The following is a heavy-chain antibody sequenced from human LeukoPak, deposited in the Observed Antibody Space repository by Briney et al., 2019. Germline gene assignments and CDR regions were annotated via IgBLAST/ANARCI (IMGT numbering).Heavy chain of an antibody. J-gene: IGHJ4*02. D-gene: IGHD3-10*01. CDR2: MNPNSGNT. CDR1: GYTFTSYD. Sequence: ASVKVSCKASGYTFTSYDINWVRQATGQGLEWMGWMNPNSGNTGYAQKFQGRVTFTRNTSISTAYMELSSLRSEDTAVYYCARGQYGSGSYYNGEDYWGQGTLVTVSS. V-gene: IGHV1-8*03. CDR3: ARGQYGSGSYYNGEDY.